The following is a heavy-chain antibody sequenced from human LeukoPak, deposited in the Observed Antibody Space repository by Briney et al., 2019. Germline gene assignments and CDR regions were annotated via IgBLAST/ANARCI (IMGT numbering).Heavy chain of an antibody. CDR1: APSISSHY. D-gene: IGHD3-10*01. J-gene: IGHJ5*02. V-gene: IGHV4-59*07. CDR2: IYYSGST. CDR3: ARMELITMVRGVTGWFDP. Sequence: PSDTLSLACTVYAPSISSHYWSWVRQPPGKGLEWLGYIYYSGSTNYNPSLKTRFTISVDTSKNQFSMKLSSVTAADSAVYYCARMELITMVRGVTGWFDPWGEGTLVTVS.